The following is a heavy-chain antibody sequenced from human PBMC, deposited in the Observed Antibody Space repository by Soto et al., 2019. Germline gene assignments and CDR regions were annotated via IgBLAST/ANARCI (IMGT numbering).Heavy chain of an antibody. V-gene: IGHV4-4*02. CDR3: AGAARLSPLDF. D-gene: IGHD6-6*01. CDR2: LYHTGNT. J-gene: IGHJ4*02. Sequence: VQLQESGPGLVGPSGTLSLTCTASSGSIGSGIWWSWLRQPPGKGLEWIGELYHTGNTNYNPSRKSRLTMSVDESKNQFYLSLSSVTAADTAVYYCAGAARLSPLDFWGRGTLVTVSS. CDR1: SGSIGSGIW.